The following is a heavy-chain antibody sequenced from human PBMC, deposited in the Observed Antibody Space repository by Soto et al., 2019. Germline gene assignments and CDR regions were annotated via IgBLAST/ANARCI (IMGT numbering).Heavy chain of an antibody. CDR2: IYYSGST. V-gene: IGHV4-30-4*01. Sequence: TLSLTCTVSGGSISSGDYYWSWIRQPPGKGLEWIGYIYYSGSTYYNPSLKSRVTISVDTSKNQFSLKLSSVTAADTAVYYCARGRWRDCSGGRCYWFDPWGPGTLVTV. CDR1: GGSISSGDYY. J-gene: IGHJ5*02. D-gene: IGHD2-15*01. CDR3: ARGRWRDCSGGRCYWFDP.